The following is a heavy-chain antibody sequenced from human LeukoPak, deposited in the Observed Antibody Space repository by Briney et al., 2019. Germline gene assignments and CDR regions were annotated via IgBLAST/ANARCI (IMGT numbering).Heavy chain of an antibody. CDR2: IKQDGSGQ. Sequence: PGGSLRLSCAASGLTFRNFWMCWVRQAPGKGLEWAATIKQDGSGQYYVDSVKGRFTISRDNAQNSLYLQMNNLRAEDTAVYYCAKDSWARNGIYDPFDIWGQGTMVTVSS. D-gene: IGHD2-8*01. V-gene: IGHV3-7*01. CDR1: GLTFRNFW. J-gene: IGHJ3*02. CDR3: AKDSWARNGIYDPFDI.